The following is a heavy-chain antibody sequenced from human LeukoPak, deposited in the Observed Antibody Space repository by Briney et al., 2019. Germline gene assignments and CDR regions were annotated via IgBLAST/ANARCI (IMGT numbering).Heavy chain of an antibody. CDR1: GYTFTSYD. CDR3: AVLLAGYYYYGMDV. D-gene: IGHD3-16*01. CDR2: MNPNSGNT. Sequence: ASVKVSCKASGYTFTSYDINWVRQATGQGLEWMGWMNPNSGNTGYAQKFQGRVTMTRNTSISTAYMELSSLRSEDTAVYYCAVLLAGYYYYGMDVWGQGTTVTVSS. V-gene: IGHV1-8*01. J-gene: IGHJ6*02.